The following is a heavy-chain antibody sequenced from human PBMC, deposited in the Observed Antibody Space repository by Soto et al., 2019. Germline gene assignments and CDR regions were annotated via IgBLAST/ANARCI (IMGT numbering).Heavy chain of an antibody. J-gene: IGHJ6*02. CDR3: AKDRSRGLWFGELSALDV. D-gene: IGHD3-10*01. V-gene: IGHV3-30*18. Sequence: LRLSCAASGFTFSSYGMHWVRQAPGKGLEWVAVISYDGSNKYYADSVKGRFTISRDNSKNTLYLQMNSLRAEDTAVYYCAKDRSRGLWFGELSALDVWGQGTTVTVSS. CDR1: GFTFSSYG. CDR2: ISYDGSNK.